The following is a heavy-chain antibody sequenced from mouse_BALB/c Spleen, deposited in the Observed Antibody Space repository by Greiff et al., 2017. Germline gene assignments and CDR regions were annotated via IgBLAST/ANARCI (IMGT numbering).Heavy chain of an antibody. J-gene: IGHJ4*01. D-gene: IGHD1-1*02. CDR3: ARCPPLWSGYAMDY. CDR2: ISTYYGDA. V-gene: IGHV1S137*01. CDR1: GYTFTDYA. Sequence: QVTLKESGAELVRPGVSVKISCKGSGYTFTDYAMHWVKQSHAKSLEWIGVISTYYGDASYNQKFKGKATMTVDKSSSTAYMELARLTSEDSAIYYCARCPPLWSGYAMDYWGQGTSVTVSS.